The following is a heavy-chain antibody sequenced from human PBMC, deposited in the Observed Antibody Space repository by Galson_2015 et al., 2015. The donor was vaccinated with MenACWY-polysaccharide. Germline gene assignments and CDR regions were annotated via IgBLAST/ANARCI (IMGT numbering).Heavy chain of an antibody. Sequence: SLRLSCAASGFTFRSYAMNWVRQAPGKGLEWVSCVSSTSSYIYYADSVKGRFTISRDNAKNSLYLQMSSLRAEDTAVYYCARDGSSSTRYYYAMDVWGQGTTVTVS. V-gene: IGHV3-21*01. CDR3: ARDGSSSTRYYYAMDV. D-gene: IGHD6-6*01. J-gene: IGHJ6*02. CDR1: GFTFRSYA. CDR2: VSSTSSYI.